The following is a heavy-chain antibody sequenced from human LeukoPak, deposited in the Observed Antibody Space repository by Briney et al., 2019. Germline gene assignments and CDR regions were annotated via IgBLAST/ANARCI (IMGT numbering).Heavy chain of an antibody. CDR2: INHSGST. CDR1: GGSFSGYY. Sequence: SETLSLTCAVYGGSFSGYYWSWIRQPPGKGLEWIGEINHSGSTNYNPSLKSRVTLSVDTSKNQFSLKLSSVTAADTAVYYCARGRRSSGSYETSYYFDYWGQGTLVTVSS. CDR3: ARGRRSSGSYETSYYFDY. V-gene: IGHV4-34*01. J-gene: IGHJ4*02. D-gene: IGHD1-26*01.